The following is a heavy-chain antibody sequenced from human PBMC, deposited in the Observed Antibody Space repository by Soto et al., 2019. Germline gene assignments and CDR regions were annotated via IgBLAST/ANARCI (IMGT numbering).Heavy chain of an antibody. CDR3: ARGGGTRVRYARLIGWFDP. CDR2: TYHSGNP. J-gene: IGHJ5*02. Sequence: PSETLSLTCDVSGDTISTGGYTWAWIRQPPGKALEWIGHTYHSGNPYYNPSLKSRVTISVDTSKNQFSLKLSSVTAADTAVYYCARGGGTRVRYARLIGWFDPWGQGTLVTVSS. CDR1: GDTISTGGYT. V-gene: IGHV4-30-2*01. D-gene: IGHD4-17*01.